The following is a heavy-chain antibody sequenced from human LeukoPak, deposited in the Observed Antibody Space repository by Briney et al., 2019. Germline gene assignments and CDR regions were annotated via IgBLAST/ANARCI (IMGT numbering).Heavy chain of an antibody. D-gene: IGHD3/OR15-3a*01. V-gene: IGHV3-7*01. Sequence: PGGSLRLSCAASGFTFSSYWMSWVRQAPGKGLEWVASIKQDGSDKYYVDSVKGRFTISRGNAKNSVYLQMNSLRAEDTAVLYCARDSGTGLNYWGQGTLVTVSS. CDR1: GFTFSSYW. J-gene: IGHJ4*02. CDR3: ARDSGTGLNY. CDR2: IKQDGSDK.